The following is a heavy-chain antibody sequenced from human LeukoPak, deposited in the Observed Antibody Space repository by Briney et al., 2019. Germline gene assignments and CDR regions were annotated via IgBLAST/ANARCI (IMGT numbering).Heavy chain of an antibody. CDR1: GYTFTSYG. CDR2: ISAYNGNT. Sequence: GASLKVSCKASGYTFTSYGISWVRQAPGQGLEWMGWISAYNGNTNYAQKLQGRVTMATDTSTSTAYMELRSLRSDDTAVYYCARAYCGGDCYSPVNWFDLWGQGTLVTVSS. D-gene: IGHD2-21*02. V-gene: IGHV1-18*01. CDR3: ARAYCGGDCYSPVNWFDL. J-gene: IGHJ5*02.